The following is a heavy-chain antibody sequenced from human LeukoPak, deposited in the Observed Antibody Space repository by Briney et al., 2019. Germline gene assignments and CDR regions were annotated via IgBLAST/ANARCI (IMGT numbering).Heavy chain of an antibody. V-gene: IGHV4-59*01. J-gene: IGHJ4*02. CDR3: ARVSSNSWFGPFDY. CDR1: GGSLNRYY. CDR2: MHYSGNT. Sequence: SETLSLTCTVSGGSLNRYYWTWIRQPPGKGLEWIGYMHYSGNTNYNTSLKNRVTISVDTSKSQFSLKLSAVTAADTAVYYCARVSSNSWFGPFDYWGQGTLATVSS. D-gene: IGHD6-13*01.